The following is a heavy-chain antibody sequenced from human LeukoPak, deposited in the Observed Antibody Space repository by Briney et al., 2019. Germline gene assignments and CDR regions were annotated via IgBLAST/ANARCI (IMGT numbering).Heavy chain of an antibody. D-gene: IGHD2-2*01. CDR2: ICHDGTYK. Sequence: GGSLRLSCAASGVRFRDSAMHWVRQAPGKGLEWVSVICHDGTYKYYVDYVKGRFTISRDDSKNTLYLQMNSLRAEDRAVYYCARAYCSSTRCWGYYYGMDVWGEGTTVTVSS. V-gene: IGHV3-33*01. CDR3: ARAYCSSTRCWGYYYGMDV. CDR1: GVRFRDSA. J-gene: IGHJ6*04.